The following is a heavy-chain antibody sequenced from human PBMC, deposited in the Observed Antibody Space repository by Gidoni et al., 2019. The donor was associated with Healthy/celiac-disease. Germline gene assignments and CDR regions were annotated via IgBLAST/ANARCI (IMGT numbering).Heavy chain of an antibody. Sequence: EVQLVESGGGLVKPGGSLRLSCAASGCTFSSYSMNWVRQAPGKGLEWVSSISSSSSYIYYADAVKGRFTISRDNAKNSLYLQMNSLRAEDTAVYYCARPPSDCGGDCYINYWGQGTLVTVSS. CDR3: ARPPSDCGGDCYINY. V-gene: IGHV3-21*01. D-gene: IGHD2-21*02. CDR2: ISSSSSYI. J-gene: IGHJ4*02. CDR1: GCTFSSYS.